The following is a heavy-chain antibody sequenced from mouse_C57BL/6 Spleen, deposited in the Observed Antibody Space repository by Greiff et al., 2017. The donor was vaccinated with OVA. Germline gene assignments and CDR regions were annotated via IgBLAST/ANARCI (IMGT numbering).Heavy chain of an antibody. Sequence: EVKLMESGGGLVQPGGSLSLSCAASGFTFTDYYMSWVRQPPGKALEWLGFIRNKANGYTTEYSASVKGRFTISRDNSQSILYLQMNALRAEDSATYYCARYDGNWYYFDYWGQGTTLTVSS. CDR1: GFTFTDYY. CDR2: IRNKANGYTT. V-gene: IGHV7-3*01. J-gene: IGHJ2*01. D-gene: IGHD4-1*01. CDR3: ARYDGNWYYFDY.